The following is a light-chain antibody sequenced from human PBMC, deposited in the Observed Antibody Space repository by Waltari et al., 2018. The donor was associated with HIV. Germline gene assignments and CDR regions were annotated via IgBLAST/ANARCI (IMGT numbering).Light chain of an antibody. Sequence: QSALTQPASVSGSLGQSITVSCTGTTSDIGDYDYVSWYQQLPDKAPTPIIYEVSNRPSGVSHRFSGSKSGNTASLTISGLQSDDESTYFCSSYTAANTILFGGGTKLTVL. CDR3: SSYTAANTIL. J-gene: IGLJ2*01. V-gene: IGLV2-14*01. CDR1: TSDIGDYDY. CDR2: EVS.